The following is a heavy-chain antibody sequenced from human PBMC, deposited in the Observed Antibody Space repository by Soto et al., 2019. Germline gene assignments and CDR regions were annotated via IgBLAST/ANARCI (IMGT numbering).Heavy chain of an antibody. CDR3: ARGMTPPGAPAWYYFDS. V-gene: IGHV4-4*07. Sequence: SETLSLTCTVSGASITSSSYWSWIRQPAGKGLEWIGRLSLSGTTNYNPSLRSRVTMSADVSKNQFSLRLTSVTAADTALYYCARGMTPPGAPAWYYFDSWGQGTLVTVSS. CDR2: LSLSGTT. J-gene: IGHJ4*02. D-gene: IGHD2-8*02. CDR1: GASITSSSY.